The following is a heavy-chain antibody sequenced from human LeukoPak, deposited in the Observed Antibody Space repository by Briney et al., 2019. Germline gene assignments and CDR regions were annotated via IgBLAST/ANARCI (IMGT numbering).Heavy chain of an antibody. CDR3: AREGYYGSGSPPSLYFDY. Sequence: GGSLRLSCAASGFTFRNYVIHWVRQAPGKGLEWVAVTSSDLNVKLYADSVKGRFTISRDNSRSILYLQMNSLRPEDTAIYYCAREGYYGSGSPPSLYFDYWGQGTLVTVSS. D-gene: IGHD3-10*01. CDR2: TSSDLNVK. J-gene: IGHJ4*02. V-gene: IGHV3-30-3*01. CDR1: GFTFRNYV.